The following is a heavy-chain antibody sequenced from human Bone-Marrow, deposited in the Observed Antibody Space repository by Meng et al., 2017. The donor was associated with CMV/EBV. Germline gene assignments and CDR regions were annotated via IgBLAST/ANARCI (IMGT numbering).Heavy chain of an antibody. CDR1: GYTFTSYY. V-gene: IGHV1-46*01. D-gene: IGHD3-10*01. Sequence: ASVKVSCKASGYTFTSYYMHWVRQAPGQGLEWMGIINPSGGSTSYAQKFQGRVTMTRDTSTSTVYMELSSLRSEDTAVYYCARERITMVRGANRYFDYWGQGTLVTVSS. J-gene: IGHJ4*02. CDR3: ARERITMVRGANRYFDY. CDR2: INPSGGST.